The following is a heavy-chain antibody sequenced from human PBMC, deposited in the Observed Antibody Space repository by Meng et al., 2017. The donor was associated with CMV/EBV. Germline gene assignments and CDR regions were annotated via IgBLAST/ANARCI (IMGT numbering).Heavy chain of an antibody. CDR3: TRHGGNWYGVDY. CDR2: IRSKAKSYAT. J-gene: IGHJ4*02. Sequence: GESLKISCAASGFPFSTAAIHWVRQASGKGLEWVGRIRSKAKSYATTYAASVTGRFTIPRDDSKNTAYLQMNSLKTEDTAIYYCTRHGGNWYGVDYWGLGTLVTVSS. D-gene: IGHD1-1*01. CDR1: GFPFSTAA. V-gene: IGHV3-73*01.